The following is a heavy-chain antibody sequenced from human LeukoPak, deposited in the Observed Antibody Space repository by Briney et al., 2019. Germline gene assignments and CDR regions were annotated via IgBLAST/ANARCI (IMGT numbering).Heavy chain of an antibody. CDR3: ASLPGYTYGLNAFDI. V-gene: IGHV4-59*08. CDR2: LYYSGIT. J-gene: IGHJ3*02. CDR1: GVSINSYY. D-gene: IGHD5-18*01. Sequence: PSETLSLTCTVSGVSINSYYWNWIRQPPGKGLGWIGYLYYSGITTYNPSLKSRVTISLDTSKNQFSLKLSSVTAADTAVYYCASLPGYTYGLNAFDIWGQGTMVTVSS.